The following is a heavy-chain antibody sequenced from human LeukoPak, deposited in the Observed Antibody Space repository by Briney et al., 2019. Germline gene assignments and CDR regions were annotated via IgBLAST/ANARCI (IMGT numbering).Heavy chain of an antibody. CDR1: GGSISSGGYY. V-gene: IGHV4-31*03. CDR2: IYYSGST. CDR3: ARGSARGYCSGGSCYSYYYYYGMDV. J-gene: IGHJ6*02. D-gene: IGHD2-15*01. Sequence: SETLSPTCTVSGGSISSGGYYWSWIRQHPGKGLEWIGYIYYSGSTNYNPSLKSRVTISVDTSKNQFSLKLSSVTAADTAVYYCARGSARGYCSGGSCYSYYYYYGMDVWGQGTTVTVSS.